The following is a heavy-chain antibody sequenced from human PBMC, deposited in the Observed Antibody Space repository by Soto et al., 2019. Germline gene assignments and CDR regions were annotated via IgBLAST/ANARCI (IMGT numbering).Heavy chain of an antibody. Sequence: GGSLRLSYAASGFDFSSYAMNWVRQAPGKGLEWVSVISGSGDSTYYADSVKGRFTISRDNSKNTLYLQMNSLRAEDTAVYYCARRGPGTYFDYWGQGTLVTVSS. CDR2: ISGSGDST. D-gene: IGHD6-13*01. CDR3: ARRGPGTYFDY. CDR1: GFDFSSYA. J-gene: IGHJ4*02. V-gene: IGHV3-23*01.